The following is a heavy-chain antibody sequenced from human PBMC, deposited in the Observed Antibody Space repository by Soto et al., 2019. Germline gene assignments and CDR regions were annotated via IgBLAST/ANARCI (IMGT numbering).Heavy chain of an antibody. CDR2: INHSGST. Sequence: NPSETLSLTCAVYGGSFSGYYWSWIRQPPGKGLEWIGEINHSGSTNYNPSLKSRVTISVDTSKNQFSLKLSSVTAADTAVYYCARTPPRFWSGYYPNWFDPWGQGTLVTVSS. V-gene: IGHV4-34*01. J-gene: IGHJ5*02. D-gene: IGHD3-3*01. CDR3: ARTPPRFWSGYYPNWFDP. CDR1: GGSFSGYY.